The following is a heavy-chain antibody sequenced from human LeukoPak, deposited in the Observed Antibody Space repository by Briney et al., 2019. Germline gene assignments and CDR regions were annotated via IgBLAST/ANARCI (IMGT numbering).Heavy chain of an antibody. CDR3: ARDYRPDYYDSSVYYFDY. CDR1: GFTFSSYS. Sequence: KPGGSLRLSCAASGFTFSSYSMNWVRQAPGKGLEWVSSISSSSSYIYYADSVKGRFTISRDNAKNSLYLQMNSLRAEDTAVYYCARDYRPDYYDSSVYYFDYWGQGTLVTVSS. J-gene: IGHJ4*02. V-gene: IGHV3-21*01. CDR2: ISSSSSYI. D-gene: IGHD3-22*01.